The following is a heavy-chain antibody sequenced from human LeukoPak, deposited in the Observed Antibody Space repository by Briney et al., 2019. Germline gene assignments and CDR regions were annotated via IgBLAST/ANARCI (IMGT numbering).Heavy chain of an antibody. D-gene: IGHD2-2*01. Sequence: SETLCLACAVYGGSFSGYYWSWIRQPPGKGLEWIGEINHSGSTNNNPSLKSRVTLSVDTSKNQFSLKLSSVTAADTAVYYCARSDLSSTRHFDYWGQGTLVTVSS. J-gene: IGHJ4*02. V-gene: IGHV4-34*01. CDR3: ARSDLSSTRHFDY. CDR2: INHSGST. CDR1: GGSFSGYY.